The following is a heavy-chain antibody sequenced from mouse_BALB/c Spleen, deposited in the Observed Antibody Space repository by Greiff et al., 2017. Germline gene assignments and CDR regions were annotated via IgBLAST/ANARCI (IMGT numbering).Heavy chain of an antibody. V-gene: IGHV3-8*02. CDR3: ARSPIHYYGYVGYAMDY. Sequence: EVKVVESGPSLVKPSQTLSLTCSVTGDSITSGYWNWIRKFPGNKLEYMGYISYSGSTYYNPSLKSRISITRDTSKNQYYLQLNSVTTEDTATYYCARSPIHYYGYVGYAMDYWGQGTSVTVSS. CDR2: ISYSGST. D-gene: IGHD1-2*01. CDR1: GDSITSGY. J-gene: IGHJ4*01.